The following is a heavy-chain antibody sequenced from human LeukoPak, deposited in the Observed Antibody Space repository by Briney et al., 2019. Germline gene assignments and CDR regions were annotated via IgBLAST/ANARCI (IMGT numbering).Heavy chain of an antibody. CDR1: GYTFTDYY. D-gene: IGHD6-13*01. V-gene: IGHV1-2*02. Sequence: ASVKVSCKASGYTFTDYYLHWVRQAPGQGLEWMGWINPNSGGTIYAQKFQGRVTITRDTSISTAYMELSRLRSDDSAVYYCARHIGAAVYYFDYWGQGALVTVSS. CDR2: INPNSGGT. CDR3: ARHIGAAVYYFDY. J-gene: IGHJ4*02.